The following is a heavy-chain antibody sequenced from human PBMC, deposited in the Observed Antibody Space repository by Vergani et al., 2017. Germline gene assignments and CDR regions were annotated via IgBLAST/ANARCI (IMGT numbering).Heavy chain of an antibody. CDR1: GGSISSGGYY. Sequence: QVQLQESGPGLVKPSQTLFLTCTVSGGSISSGGYYWSWIRQHPGKVLELIGYIYYSGSTYYNPSLKSRVTISVDTSKNQFSLKLSSVTAADTAVYYCARVDYYDSSGYYSFQHWGQGTLVTVSS. D-gene: IGHD3-22*01. CDR2: IYYSGST. V-gene: IGHV4-31*03. J-gene: IGHJ1*01. CDR3: ARVDYYDSSGYYSFQH.